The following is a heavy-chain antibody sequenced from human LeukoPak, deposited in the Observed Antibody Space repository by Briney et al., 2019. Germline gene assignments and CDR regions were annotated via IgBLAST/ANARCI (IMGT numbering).Heavy chain of an antibody. Sequence: GASVKVSCKASGYTFTSYGISWVRQAPGQGLEWMGWISAYNGNTNYAQKLQGRVTMTTDTSTSTAYMELRSLRSEDTAVYYCARQTYYDFWSGYYEFDYWGQGTLVTVSS. V-gene: IGHV1-18*01. J-gene: IGHJ4*02. D-gene: IGHD3-3*01. CDR2: ISAYNGNT. CDR1: GYTFTSYG. CDR3: ARQTYYDFWSGYYEFDY.